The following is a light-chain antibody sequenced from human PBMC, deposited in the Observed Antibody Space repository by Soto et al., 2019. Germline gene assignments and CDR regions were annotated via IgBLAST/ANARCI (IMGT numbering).Light chain of an antibody. CDR2: GTT. CDR1: SSNIGAGYD. J-gene: IGLJ1*01. Sequence: QSVLTQPPSVSGAPGQRVTISCTGSSSNIGAGYDVHWYQQLPGTAPKLVMYGTTNRPSGVPDRFSGSKSGTSASLAITGLQAEVEADYYCQSYDGTLSGSYVFGIGTKLTVL. CDR3: QSYDGTLSGSYV. V-gene: IGLV1-40*01.